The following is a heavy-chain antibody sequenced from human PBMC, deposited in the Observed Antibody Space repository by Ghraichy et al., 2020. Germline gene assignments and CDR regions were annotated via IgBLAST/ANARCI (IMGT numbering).Heavy chain of an antibody. J-gene: IGHJ4*02. CDR3: ARDRDSSGWYD. CDR2: IWYDGSNK. Sequence: GSLRLSCAASGFTFSSYGMHWVRQAPGKGLEWVAVIWYDGSNKYYADSVKGRFTISRDNSKNTLYLQMNSLRAEDTAVYYCARDRDSSGWYDWGQGTLVTVSS. CDR1: GFTFSSYG. D-gene: IGHD6-19*01. V-gene: IGHV3-33*01.